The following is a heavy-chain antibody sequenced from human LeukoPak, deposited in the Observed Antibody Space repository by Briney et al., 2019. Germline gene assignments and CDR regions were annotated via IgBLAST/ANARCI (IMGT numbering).Heavy chain of an antibody. CDR1: GYTFTSYD. CDR2: MNPNSGNT. Sequence: ASVKVSCKASGYTFTSYDINWVRQATGQGLEWMGWMNPNSGNTGYAQKFQGRVTMTRNTSISTAYMELSSLRSEDTAVYYCARSPDTRGRIVGATSPPRRNWFDPWGQGTLVTVSS. D-gene: IGHD1-26*01. V-gene: IGHV1-8*01. CDR3: ARSPDTRGRIVGATSPPRRNWFDP. J-gene: IGHJ5*02.